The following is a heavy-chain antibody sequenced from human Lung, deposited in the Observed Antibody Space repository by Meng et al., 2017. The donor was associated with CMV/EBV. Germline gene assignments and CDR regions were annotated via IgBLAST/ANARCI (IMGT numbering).Heavy chain of an antibody. V-gene: IGHV3-48*03. CDR2: ISSSGSTI. D-gene: IGHD5-24*01. CDR3: ARERGRVGCKSGLGKDC. Sequence: GESXKISXAASGFTFSSYEMNWVRQAPGKELEWVSYISSSGSTIYYADSVKGRFTISRDNAKNSLYLQMNSLRAEDTAVYYCARERGRVGCKSGLGKDCWREXTLVTVS. J-gene: IGHJ4*02. CDR1: GFTFSSYE.